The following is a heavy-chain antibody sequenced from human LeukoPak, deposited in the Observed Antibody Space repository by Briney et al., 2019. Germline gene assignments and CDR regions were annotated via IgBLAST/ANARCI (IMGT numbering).Heavy chain of an antibody. CDR3: ARVYNYGLDY. J-gene: IGHJ4*02. CDR2: ISSSSSYT. D-gene: IGHD5-18*01. CDR1: GFTFTTYS. V-gene: IGHV3-21*05. Sequence: GGSLRLSCAAYGFTFTTYSINWVRQAPGKGLEWVSYISSSSSYTNYADSVKGRFTISRDYAKNSLYLQMNSLRGEDTAVYYCARVYNYGLDYWGQGTLVTVSS.